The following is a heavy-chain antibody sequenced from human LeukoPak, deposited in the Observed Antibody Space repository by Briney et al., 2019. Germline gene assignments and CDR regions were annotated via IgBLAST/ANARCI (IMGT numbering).Heavy chain of an antibody. V-gene: IGHV3-30*03. CDR1: GFTFSSYG. Sequence: GGSLRLSCAASGFTFSSYGMHWVRQAPGKGLEWVAVISYDGSNKYYADSVKGRFTISRDNSKNTLYLQMNSLRAEDTAVYYCAGYSIRAFDIWGQGTMVTVSS. CDR2: ISYDGSNK. CDR3: AGYSIRAFDI. J-gene: IGHJ3*02. D-gene: IGHD6-13*01.